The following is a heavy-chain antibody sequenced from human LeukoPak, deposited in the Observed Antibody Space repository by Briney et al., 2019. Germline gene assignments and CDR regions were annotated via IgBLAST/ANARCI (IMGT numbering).Heavy chain of an antibody. CDR2: IYYSGST. V-gene: IGHV4-59*01. D-gene: IGHD2-21*02. CDR3: ASIPLRRGDWYFNY. Sequence: SETLSLTCSVSGGSISSYYWSWIRQSPEKGVEWIGYIYYSGSTNYNPSLTSRVTISVDTSKKQVSLNLSSVTAADTAVYYCASIPLRRGDWYFNYWGQGTLVSVSS. CDR1: GGSISSYY. J-gene: IGHJ4*02.